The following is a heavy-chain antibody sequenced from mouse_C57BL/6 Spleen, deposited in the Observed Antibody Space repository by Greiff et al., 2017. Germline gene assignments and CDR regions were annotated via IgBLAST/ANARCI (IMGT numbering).Heavy chain of an antibody. Sequence: QVHVKQPGAELVRPGTSVKLSCKASGYTFTSYWMHWVKQRPGQGLEWIGVIDPSDSYTKYNQKFKGKATLPVDTSSSTAYMQLSSLTSEDSAVYYCARGELGPDYYFDYWGQGTTLTVSS. CDR3: ARGELGPDYYFDY. J-gene: IGHJ2*01. V-gene: IGHV1-59*01. CDR1: GYTFTSYW. D-gene: IGHD4-1*01. CDR2: IDPSDSYT.